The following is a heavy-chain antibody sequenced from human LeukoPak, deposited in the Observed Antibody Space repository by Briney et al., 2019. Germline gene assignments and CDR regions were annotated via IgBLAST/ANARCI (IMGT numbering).Heavy chain of an antibody. D-gene: IGHD2-2*02. J-gene: IGHJ4*02. CDR3: ARPLRGYCSSTGCYTLGY. CDR2: INPNSGGT. CDR1: GYTFTGYY. Sequence: ASVKVSCKASGYTFTGYYMHWVRQAPGQGLEWMGWINPNSGGTNYAQKFQGRVTMTRDTSISTAYMELSRLRSDDTAVYYCARPLRGYCSSTGCYTLGYWGQGTLVTVSS. V-gene: IGHV1-2*02.